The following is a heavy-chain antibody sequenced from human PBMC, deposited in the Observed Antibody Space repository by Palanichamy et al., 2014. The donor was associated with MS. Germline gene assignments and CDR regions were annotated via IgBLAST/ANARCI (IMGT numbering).Heavy chain of an antibody. CDR1: GDSINNYY. V-gene: IGHV4-59*08. Sequence: QVQLQESGPGLVKPSGTLSLTCVVSGDSINNYYWSWFRQPHGKGLEWIAYIHYSGETNYNPSLKSRVTLSVDTSKNQVSLMLISVTAADTAVYYCARHYPSGTYPLDYWGQGTLVTVSS. CDR2: IHYSGET. D-gene: IGHD3-10*01. J-gene: IGHJ4*02. CDR3: ARHYPSGTYPLDY.